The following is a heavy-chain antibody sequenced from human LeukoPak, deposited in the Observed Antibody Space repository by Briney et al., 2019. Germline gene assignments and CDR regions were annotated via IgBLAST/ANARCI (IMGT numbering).Heavy chain of an antibody. V-gene: IGHV1-69*13. CDR2: IIPIFGTA. CDR3: ARLEVPAANYYYYYYMDV. CDR1: GGTFSSYA. Sequence: ASVKVSCKASGGTFSSYAISWVRQAPGQGLEWMGGIIPIFGTANYAQKFQGRVTITADESTSTAYMELSSLRSEDTAVYYCARLEVPAANYYYYYYMDVWGKGTTVTVSS. J-gene: IGHJ6*03. D-gene: IGHD2-2*01.